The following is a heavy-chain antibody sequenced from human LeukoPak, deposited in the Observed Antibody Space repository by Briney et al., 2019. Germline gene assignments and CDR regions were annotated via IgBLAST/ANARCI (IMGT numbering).Heavy chain of an antibody. V-gene: IGHV1-69*01. CDR3: ARVSRDFWSGYFRYYYYYMDV. D-gene: IGHD3-3*01. CDR1: GGTFSSYV. Sequence: SVKVSCKASGGTFSSYVISWVRQVPGQGLEWMGGIIPILGTANYAQKFQGRVTITADESTSTAYMELSSLRSEDTAVYYCARVSRDFWSGYFRYYYYYMDVWGKGTTVTVSS. J-gene: IGHJ6*03. CDR2: IIPILGTA.